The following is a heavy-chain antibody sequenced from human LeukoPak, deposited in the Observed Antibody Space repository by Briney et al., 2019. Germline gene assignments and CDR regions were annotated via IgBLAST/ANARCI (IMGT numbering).Heavy chain of an antibody. J-gene: IGHJ3*02. CDR3: ARDTHYYDSSGPHRAFDI. Sequence: GGSLRLSCAASGFTFSSYSMNWVRQAPGKGLEWVSSISSSSSYIYYADSVKGRFTISRDNAKNSLYLQMNSLRAEDTAVYYCARDTHYYDSSGPHRAFDIWGQGTMVTVSS. CDR1: GFTFSSYS. D-gene: IGHD3-22*01. V-gene: IGHV3-21*01. CDR2: ISSSSSYI.